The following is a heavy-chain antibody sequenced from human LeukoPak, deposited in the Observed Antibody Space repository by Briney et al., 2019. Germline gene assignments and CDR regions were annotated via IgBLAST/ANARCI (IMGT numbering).Heavy chain of an antibody. J-gene: IGHJ4*02. Sequence: KPSETLSLTCTVSGGSISSYYWSWIRQPPGKGLEWIGYIYYSGSTNYNPSLKSRVTISVDTSKNQFSLKLSSVTAADTAVYYCAREEAAGTPFDYWGQGTLVTVSS. CDR1: GGSISSYY. D-gene: IGHD6-13*01. CDR2: IYYSGST. CDR3: AREEAAGTPFDY. V-gene: IGHV4-59*01.